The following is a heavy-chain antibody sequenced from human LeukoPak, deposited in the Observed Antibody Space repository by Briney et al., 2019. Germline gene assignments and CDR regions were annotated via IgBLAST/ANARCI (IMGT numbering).Heavy chain of an antibody. CDR3: TRQGRDILTGSLGY. CDR1: GFTFSGSA. CDR2: IRSKANSYAT. D-gene: IGHD3-9*01. Sequence: GGSLRLSCAASGFTFSGSAMHWVRQASGKGLEWVGRIRSKANSYATAYAASVKGRFTISRDDSKNTAHLQMNSLKTEDTAVYYCTRQGRDILTGSLGYWGQGTLVTVSS. J-gene: IGHJ4*02. V-gene: IGHV3-73*01.